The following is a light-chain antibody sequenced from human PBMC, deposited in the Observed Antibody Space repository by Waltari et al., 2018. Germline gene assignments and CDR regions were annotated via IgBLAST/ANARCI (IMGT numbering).Light chain of an antibody. CDR1: QDIEFY. J-gene: IGKJ5*01. V-gene: IGKV1-33*01. CDR3: QQYDKLLVT. Sequence: DIQMTQSPSSLSASIGDRVTITCQASQDIEFYLNWYQQKPGKAPKLLIYDASNLATVVPSRFSGSGSGTDFTFTISSLQPEDIATYYCQQYDKLLVTFGQGTRLEI. CDR2: DAS.